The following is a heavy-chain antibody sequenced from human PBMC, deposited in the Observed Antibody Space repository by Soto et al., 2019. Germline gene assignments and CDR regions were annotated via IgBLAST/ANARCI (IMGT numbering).Heavy chain of an antibody. CDR1: GYTFTSFG. Sequence: GASVKVSCKASGYTFTSFGITWVRQAPGQDLEWMGWISAYNGDTNYAPRLQGRVTMTTDTSTTTVYMELKNLKSDDTAVYYCARDQEYSTSGLYWFDLWGQGTLVTVSS. J-gene: IGHJ5*02. V-gene: IGHV1-18*04. D-gene: IGHD6-6*01. CDR3: ARDQEYSTSGLYWFDL. CDR2: ISAYNGDT.